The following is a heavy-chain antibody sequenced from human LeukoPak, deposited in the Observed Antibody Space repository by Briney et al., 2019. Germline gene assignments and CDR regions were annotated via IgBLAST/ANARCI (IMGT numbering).Heavy chain of an antibody. CDR2: FDPEDGET. CDR3: ARGGSRVTPPDY. D-gene: IGHD2-21*02. CDR1: GYTLTELS. J-gene: IGHJ4*02. Sequence: ASVKVSCKVSGYTLTELSMHWVRQAPGKGLEWMGGFDPEDGETIYAQKFQGRVTMTEDTSTDTAYMELSSLRSEDTAVYYCARGGSRVTPPDYWGQGTLVTVSS. V-gene: IGHV1-24*01.